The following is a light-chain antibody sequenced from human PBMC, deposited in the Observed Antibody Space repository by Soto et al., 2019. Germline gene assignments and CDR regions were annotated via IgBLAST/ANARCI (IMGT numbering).Light chain of an antibody. CDR1: QSVSSD. Sequence: EVVMRQSPATLSVSPGERATLSCRASQSVSSDLAWYEQKPGQAPRLLIYGASTRATGIPARFSGSGSGTEFTLTISSLQSEDFAVYYCQQYNNWPLTFGGGTKVDIK. V-gene: IGKV3-15*01. CDR3: QQYNNWPLT. CDR2: GAS. J-gene: IGKJ4*01.